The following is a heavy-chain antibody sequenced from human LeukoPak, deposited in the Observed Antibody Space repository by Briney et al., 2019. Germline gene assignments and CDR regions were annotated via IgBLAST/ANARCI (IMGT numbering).Heavy chain of an antibody. CDR2: INWNGGST. J-gene: IGHJ3*02. D-gene: IGHD3-22*01. V-gene: IGHV3-20*04. Sequence: PGGSLRLSCAASGFTFDDYGMSWVRQAPGKGLEWVSGINWNGGSTGYADSVKGRFTISRDNAENSLYLQMNSLRAEDTALYYCARDYDSSGYSDAFDIWGRGTMVTVSS. CDR3: ARDYDSSGYSDAFDI. CDR1: GFTFDDYG.